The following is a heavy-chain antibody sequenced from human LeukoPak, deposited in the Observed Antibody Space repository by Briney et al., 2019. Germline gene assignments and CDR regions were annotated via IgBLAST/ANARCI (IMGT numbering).Heavy chain of an antibody. D-gene: IGHD3-10*01. CDR3: AKDIMVRGGGFYFDY. V-gene: IGHV3-23*01. CDR1: GFTFSSYA. J-gene: IGHJ4*02. CDR2: ISGSGGST. Sequence: GGSLRLSCAASGFTFSSYAMSWVRQAPGKGLEWVSAISGSGGSTYYAGSVKGRFTISRDNSKNTLYLQMNSLRAEDTAVYYCAKDIMVRGGGFYFDYWGQGTLVTVSS.